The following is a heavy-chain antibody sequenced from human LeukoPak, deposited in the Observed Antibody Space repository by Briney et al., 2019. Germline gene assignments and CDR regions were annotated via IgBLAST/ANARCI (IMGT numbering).Heavy chain of an antibody. CDR3: ARDAYYYDSSGYYFKN. CDR2: IYYSGST. J-gene: IGHJ4*02. Sequence: SETLSLTCTVSGGSISSSSYYWSWIRQPPGKGLEWIGSIYYSGSTYYNPSLKSRVTISVDTSKNQFSLKLSSVTAADTAVYYCARDAYYYDSSGYYFKNWGQGTLVTVSS. D-gene: IGHD3-22*01. V-gene: IGHV4-39*07. CDR1: GGSISSSSYY.